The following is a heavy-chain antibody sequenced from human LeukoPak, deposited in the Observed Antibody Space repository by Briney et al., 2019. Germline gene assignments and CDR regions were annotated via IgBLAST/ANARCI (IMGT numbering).Heavy chain of an antibody. CDR2: FYHSGST. J-gene: IGHJ5*02. V-gene: IGHV4-4*02. CDR1: GGSLSSNNW. D-gene: IGHD2-8*02. CDR3: ARLGGPGYCPGTSCRGNWFDP. Sequence: SGTLSLTYAVSGGSLSSNNWRSWVRQSPGKGLEWIGEFYHSGSTNSNPSLKSRVTISVDKSKNEFSLKLRSVTAADTAVYYCARLGGPGYCPGTSCRGNWFDPWGQGTLVTVSS.